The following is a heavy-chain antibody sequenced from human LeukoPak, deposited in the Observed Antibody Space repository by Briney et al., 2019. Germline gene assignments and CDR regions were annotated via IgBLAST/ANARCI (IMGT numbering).Heavy chain of an antibody. V-gene: IGHV4-34*01. D-gene: IGHD3-10*01. CDR1: GGSFSGYY. J-gene: IGHJ4*02. Sequence: SETLSLTCAVYGGSFSGYYWSWIRQPPGKGLEWIGEINHSGSTNYNPSLKSRVTISVDTSKNQFSLKLSSVTAADTAVYYCARSRSGSYYISSLYFDYWGQGTLVTVSS. CDR2: INHSGST. CDR3: ARSRSGSYYISSLYFDY.